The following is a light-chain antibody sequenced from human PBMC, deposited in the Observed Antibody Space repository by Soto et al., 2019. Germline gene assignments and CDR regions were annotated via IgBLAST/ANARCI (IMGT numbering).Light chain of an antibody. V-gene: IGKV1-9*01. J-gene: IGKJ3*01. CDR3: QHLNTYPPFT. CDR2: GTF. CDR1: QDIKTY. Sequence: IQLTQSPSSLSASVGDRVSITCRASQDIKTYLAWYQQKQGKAPKLLISGTFTLQSGVPSRFNGSGSATDFPLTISRLQPEDFATYYCQHLNTYPPFTFGPGTKVDLE.